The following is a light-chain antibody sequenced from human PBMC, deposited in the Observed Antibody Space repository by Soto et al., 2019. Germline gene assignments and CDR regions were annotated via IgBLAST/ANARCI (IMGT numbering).Light chain of an antibody. J-gene: IGKJ5*01. CDR3: QQLNTNPVT. Sequence: DIQLTQSPSFLSASVGDRVTITCRASQAISIYLAWYQQKPGKAPKLLISAASTLHSGAPSRFSGSGSGTEFTLTISSLQPEDFATYYCQQLNTNPVTFGQGTRLEIK. CDR2: AAS. V-gene: IGKV1-9*01. CDR1: QAISIY.